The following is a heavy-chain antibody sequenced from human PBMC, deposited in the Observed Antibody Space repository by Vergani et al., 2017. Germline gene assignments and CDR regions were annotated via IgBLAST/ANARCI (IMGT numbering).Heavy chain of an antibody. J-gene: IGHJ3*02. CDR2: IYYSGST. D-gene: IGHD1-26*01. CDR1: GGSISSYY. Sequence: QVQLQESGPGLVKPSETLSLTCTVSGGSISSYYWSWIRQPPGKGLEWIGYIYYSGSTNYNPSLKSRVTRSVDTSKNQFSLKLSSVTAADTAVYYCASRMNSGGSYYGGDAFDIWGQGTMVTVSS. V-gene: IGHV4-59*01. CDR3: ASRMNSGGSYYGGDAFDI.